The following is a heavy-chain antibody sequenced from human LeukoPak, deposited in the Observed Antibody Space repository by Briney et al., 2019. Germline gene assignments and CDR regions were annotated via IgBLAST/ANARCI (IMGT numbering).Heavy chain of an antibody. J-gene: IGHJ4*02. V-gene: IGHV1-24*01. CDR1: GYTLTELS. CDR3: ARDLGGSCYFDY. Sequence: ASVKVSCKVSGYTLTELSMHWVRQAPGKGLEWMGGFDPEDGETIYAQKFQGRVTMTRDTSISTAYMELNRLRSDDTAVFYCARDLGGSCYFDYWGQGTLVTVSS. CDR2: FDPEDGET. D-gene: IGHD6-13*01.